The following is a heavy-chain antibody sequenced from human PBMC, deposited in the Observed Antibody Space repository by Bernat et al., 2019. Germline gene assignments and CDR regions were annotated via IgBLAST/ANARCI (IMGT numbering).Heavy chain of an antibody. CDR3: TRGAGRGAFDF. CDR2: ISPNSGGT. CDR1: GYTFTGYY. J-gene: IGHJ3*01. Sequence: QVQLVQSGAEVKKPGASVKVSCKASGYTFTGYYIQWVRQAPGQGLEWLGWISPNSGGTDYAQKFQGRVTMTRDMSITTVYMELNRLTSDDTAVYYCTRGAGRGAFDFWGQGTMVTVSS. V-gene: IGHV1-2*02. D-gene: IGHD1-1*01.